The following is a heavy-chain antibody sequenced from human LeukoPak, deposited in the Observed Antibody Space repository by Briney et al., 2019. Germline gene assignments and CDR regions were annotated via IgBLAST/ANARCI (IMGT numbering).Heavy chain of an antibody. Sequence: SETLSLTCTVSGGSISSYYWSWIRQPPGKGLGWIGYIYYSGSTNYNPSLKSRVTMSLDTSKNQFSLKLSSVTAADTAIYFCAGDYGSNNSWGQGTLVTVSS. CDR3: AGDYGSNNS. CDR1: GGSISSYY. D-gene: IGHD4-23*01. V-gene: IGHV4-59*01. CDR2: IYYSGST. J-gene: IGHJ4*02.